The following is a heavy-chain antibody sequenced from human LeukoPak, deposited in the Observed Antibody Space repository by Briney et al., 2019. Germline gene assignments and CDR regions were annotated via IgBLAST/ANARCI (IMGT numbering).Heavy chain of an antibody. CDR2: ISYSGT. CDR1: GGSISISNYY. CDR3: ARRTSNPVGAIDY. J-gene: IGHJ4*02. V-gene: IGHV4-39*01. D-gene: IGHD1-26*01. Sequence: SETLSLTCTVSGGSISISNYYWGWIRQRPGRGLEWIGSISYSGTYYNPSLKSRLTISVDTSKNHFSLNLRSVTAADTAVYYCARRTSNPVGAIDYWGQGTLVTVSS.